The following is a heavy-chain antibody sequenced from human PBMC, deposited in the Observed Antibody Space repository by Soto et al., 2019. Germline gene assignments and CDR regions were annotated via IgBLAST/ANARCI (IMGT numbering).Heavy chain of an antibody. V-gene: IGHV1-69*13. D-gene: IGHD4-17*01. Sequence: SVKVSCKASGGTFSTFGISWVRQAPGQGLEWMGGIIPFFGTARCSQKFEDRITITADESTNTVYMDLRSLTSEDTAIYYCAKSAPMDAGDKYYYDFWGQGALVTVSS. J-gene: IGHJ4*02. CDR1: GGTFSTFG. CDR3: AKSAPMDAGDKYYYDF. CDR2: IIPFFGTA.